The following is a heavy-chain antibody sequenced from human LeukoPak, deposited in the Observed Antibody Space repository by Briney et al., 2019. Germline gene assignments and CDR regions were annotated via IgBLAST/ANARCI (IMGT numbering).Heavy chain of an antibody. Sequence: GRSLRLSCAASGFTFADYAMHWVRQAPGKGLEWVSGISWNSGSIGYADSVKGRFTISRDNAKNSLYLQMNSLRAEDTALYYCAKSMDSSGYDYWGQGTLVTVSS. CDR2: ISWNSGSI. CDR1: GFTFADYA. J-gene: IGHJ4*02. V-gene: IGHV3-9*01. D-gene: IGHD3-22*01. CDR3: AKSMDSSGYDY.